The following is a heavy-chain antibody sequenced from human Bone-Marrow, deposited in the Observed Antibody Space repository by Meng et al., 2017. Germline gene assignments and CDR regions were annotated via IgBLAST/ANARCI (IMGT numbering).Heavy chain of an antibody. V-gene: IGHV3-7*01. CDR1: GFTFSNYW. CDR2: IKEDGSAE. J-gene: IGHJ4*02. Sequence: GGSLRLSCTASGFTFSNYWMNWARQAPGKGLEWVANIKEDGSAENFVDSLRGRFTISRDNVKNSLFLQLNSLRAEDTAVYYCARGSSGSTDYWGQGTLVTVSS. CDR3: ARGSSGSTDY. D-gene: IGHD6-13*01.